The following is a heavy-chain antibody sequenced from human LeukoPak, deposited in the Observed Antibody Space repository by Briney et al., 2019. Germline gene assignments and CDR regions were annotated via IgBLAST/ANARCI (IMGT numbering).Heavy chain of an antibody. V-gene: IGHV3-30*04. CDR1: GFTFSAYV. J-gene: IGHJ4*01. D-gene: IGHD2-8*02. CDR3: ARDGGYTGGWTYGAGDY. CDR2: ISNDGNEK. Sequence: GGSLRLSCAASGFTFSAYVMLWVRQAPGKGLECVAVISNDGNEKYYADSVKGRFSISRDNSKNTLYLQMSSLRTEDTADYYCARDGGYTGGWTYGAGDYWGQGNLVTVSS.